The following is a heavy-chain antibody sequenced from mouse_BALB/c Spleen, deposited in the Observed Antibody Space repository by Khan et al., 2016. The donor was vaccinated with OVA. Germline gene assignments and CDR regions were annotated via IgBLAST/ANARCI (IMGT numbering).Heavy chain of an antibody. CDR2: IWAGGST. J-gene: IGHJ1*01. D-gene: IGHD2-1*01. V-gene: IGHV2-9*02. CDR1: GFSLTSYG. Sequence: QMQLEESGPAMVAPSQSLSITCTVSGFSLTSYGVHWVRQPPGKGLEWLGVIWAGGSTNYNSALMSRLSISKDNSKRQVFLKMNSLQTDDTAMYYCARYYGNYGWYFDVWGAGTTVTVSS. CDR3: ARYYGNYGWYFDV.